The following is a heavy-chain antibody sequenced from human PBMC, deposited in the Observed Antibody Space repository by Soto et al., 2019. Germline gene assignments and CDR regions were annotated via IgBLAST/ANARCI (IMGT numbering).Heavy chain of an antibody. CDR3: AKEAPATPYYYDSNEWY. CDR1: GFTFSSYA. D-gene: IGHD3-22*01. J-gene: IGHJ4*02. V-gene: IGHV3-23*01. CDR2: ISGSGGST. Sequence: GGSLRLSCAASGFTFSSYAMSWVRQAPGKGLEWVSAISGSGGSTYYADSVKGRFTISRDNSKNTLYLQMNSLRAEDTAVYYCAKEAPATPYYYDSNEWYWGQGTLVTVSS.